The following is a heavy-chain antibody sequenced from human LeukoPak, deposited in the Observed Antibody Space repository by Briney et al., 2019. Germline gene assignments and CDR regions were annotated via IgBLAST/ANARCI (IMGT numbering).Heavy chain of an antibody. Sequence: PGGSLRLSCAASGFTFSSYEMNWVRQAPGKGLEWVSYISSSGSTIYYADSVKGRFTISRDNAKNSLYLQMNSLRAEDTAVYYCARTRYSYGPNFDYWGQGTLVTVSS. CDR2: ISSSGSTI. V-gene: IGHV3-48*03. CDR3: ARTRYSYGPNFDY. D-gene: IGHD5-18*01. J-gene: IGHJ4*02. CDR1: GFTFSSYE.